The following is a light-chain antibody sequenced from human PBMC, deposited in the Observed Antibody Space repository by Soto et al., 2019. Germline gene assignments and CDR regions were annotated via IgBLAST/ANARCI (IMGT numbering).Light chain of an antibody. CDR1: QDISNY. J-gene: IGKJ4*01. CDR2: DTS. CDR3: QQYDNPPHT. V-gene: IGKV1-33*01. Sequence: DIQMTQSPSSLSASVGDRVTITCQASQDISNYLNWYQQKPGKAPKLLIYDTSNLETGVPSRFSGSGSGTYFTFTISRLQPEDIATYYCQQYDNPPHTFGGGTKVEIK.